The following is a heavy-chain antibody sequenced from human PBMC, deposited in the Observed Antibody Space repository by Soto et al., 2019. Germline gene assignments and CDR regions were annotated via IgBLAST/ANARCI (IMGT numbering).Heavy chain of an antibody. CDR1: GGTFSSYA. D-gene: IGHD3-22*01. J-gene: IGHJ3*02. Sequence: SVKVSCKASGGTFSSYAISWVRQAPGQGLEWMGGIIPIFGTANYAQKFQGRVTITADESTSTAYMELSSLRSEDTAVYYCARDPSRVYYYDSSVSDAFDIWGQGTMVT. CDR2: IIPIFGTA. CDR3: ARDPSRVYYYDSSVSDAFDI. V-gene: IGHV1-69*13.